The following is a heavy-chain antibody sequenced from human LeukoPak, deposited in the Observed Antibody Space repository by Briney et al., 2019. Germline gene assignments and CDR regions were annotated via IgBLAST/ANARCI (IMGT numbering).Heavy chain of an antibody. CDR3: AKDIGSSSGRGFDY. CDR2: ISYDGSNK. J-gene: IGHJ4*02. CDR1: GFTFSSYG. Sequence: GGSLRLSCAASGFTFSSYGMHWVRQAPGKGLEWVAVISYDGSNKYYADSVKGRFTISRDNSKNTLYLQMDSLRAEDTAVYYCAKDIGSSSGRGFDYWGQGTLVTVSS. D-gene: IGHD6-6*01. V-gene: IGHV3-30*18.